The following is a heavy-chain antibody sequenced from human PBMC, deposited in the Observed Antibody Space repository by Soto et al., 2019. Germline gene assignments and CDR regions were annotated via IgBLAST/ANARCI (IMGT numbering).Heavy chain of an antibody. Sequence: AASLKVSFNASGYTFTSYGISWVRQAPGQGLEWMGWISAYNGNTNYAQKLQGRVTMTTDTSTSTAYMELRSLRSDDTAVYYCARDPRVGVGATTAGEDGMDVWGQGTTVTVCS. CDR1: GYTFTSYG. D-gene: IGHD1-26*01. J-gene: IGHJ6*01. CDR3: ARDPRVGVGATTAGEDGMDV. CDR2: ISAYNGNT. V-gene: IGHV1-18*01.